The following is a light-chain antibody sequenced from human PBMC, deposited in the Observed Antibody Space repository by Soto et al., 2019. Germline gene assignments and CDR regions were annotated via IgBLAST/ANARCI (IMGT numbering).Light chain of an antibody. Sequence: EIVLTQSPGTLSLSPGERATLSCRASQSVSSSYLAWYQQKPGQAPRLLIYGASSRATGITDRFSGSGSGTDFTLTISRLEPEDFVVYYCQQYGSSPFTFGGGTKVEIK. CDR2: GAS. CDR3: QQYGSSPFT. V-gene: IGKV3-20*01. CDR1: QSVSSSY. J-gene: IGKJ4*01.